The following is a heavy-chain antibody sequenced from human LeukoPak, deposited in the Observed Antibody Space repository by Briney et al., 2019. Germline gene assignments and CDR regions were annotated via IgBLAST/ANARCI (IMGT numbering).Heavy chain of an antibody. D-gene: IGHD2-2*01. Sequence: ASVKVSCKASGYTFTSYYMHWVRQAPGQGLEWMGIINPSGGSTSYAQKFQGRVTMTRDTSTSTVYMELSSLRSEDTAVYYCARDPIVVVPAARGYYFDYWGQGTLXTVSS. V-gene: IGHV1-46*01. J-gene: IGHJ4*02. CDR3: ARDPIVVVPAARGYYFDY. CDR2: INPSGGST. CDR1: GYTFTSYY.